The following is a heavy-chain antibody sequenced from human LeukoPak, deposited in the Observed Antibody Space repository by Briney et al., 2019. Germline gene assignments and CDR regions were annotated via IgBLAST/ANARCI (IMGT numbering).Heavy chain of an antibody. J-gene: IGHJ4*02. CDR3: AKGPLVRHAGSYFFDY. D-gene: IGHD3-10*02. V-gene: IGHV3-23*01. CDR2: ISGSGGST. CDR1: GFTFSSYA. Sequence: GGSLRLSCAASGFTFSSYAMSWVRQAPGKGLEWVSAISGSGGSTYYADSVKGRFTISRDNSKNTLNLQMNSLRAEDTAVYYCAKGPLVRHAGSYFFDYWGQGTLVTVSS.